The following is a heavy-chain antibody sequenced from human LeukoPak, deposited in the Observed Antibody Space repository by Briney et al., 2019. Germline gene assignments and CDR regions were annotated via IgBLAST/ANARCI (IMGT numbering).Heavy chain of an antibody. CDR2: ISSGSSYI. D-gene: IGHD6-13*01. V-gene: IGHV3-21*01. J-gene: IGHJ4*02. CDR3: ARCSSSWPSLNY. Sequence: GGSLRLSCAASGFTFSSYSMNWVRQAPGKGLEWVSSISSGSSYIYYADSVKGRFTISRDNAKNSLYLQMNSLRAEDTAVYYCARCSSSWPSLNYWGQGTLVTVSS. CDR1: GFTFSSYS.